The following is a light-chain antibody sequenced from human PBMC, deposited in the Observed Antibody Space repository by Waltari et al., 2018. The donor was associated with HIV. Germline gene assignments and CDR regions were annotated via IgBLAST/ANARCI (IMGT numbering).Light chain of an antibody. J-gene: IGLJ3*02. V-gene: IGLV1-40*01. CDR2: GNN. CDR1: SSNIGAGYD. Sequence: QSVLTQPPSVSGAPGQRVTISCTGSSSNIGAGYDVHWYPHLPGTAPKRLIYGNNNRPQGVPDRFSGSKSGTSSSRAITGLQADDEADYYCQSYDSSLSGVFGGGTKLTVL. CDR3: QSYDSSLSGV.